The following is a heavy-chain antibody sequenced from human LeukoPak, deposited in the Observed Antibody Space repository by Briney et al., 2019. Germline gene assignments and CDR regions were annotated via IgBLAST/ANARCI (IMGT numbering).Heavy chain of an antibody. CDR3: ARDLRTSGLRAAGLDY. D-gene: IGHD6-13*01. V-gene: IGHV3-48*02. J-gene: IGHJ4*02. Sequence: PGGSLRLSCAASGFTFSSYSMNWVRQAPGKGLEWVSYISSSSSTIYYADSVKGRFTTSRDNAKNSLYLQMNSLRDEDTAVYYCARDLRTSGLRAAGLDYWGQGTLVTVSS. CDR1: GFTFSSYS. CDR2: ISSSSSTI.